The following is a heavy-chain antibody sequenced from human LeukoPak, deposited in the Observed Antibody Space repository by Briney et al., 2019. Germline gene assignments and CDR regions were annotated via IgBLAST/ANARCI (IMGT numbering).Heavy chain of an antibody. CDR3: AXXXAGSSGWPDY. Sequence: GESLKISCQGSGYNFNKYWIGWVRQMPGKGLEWMAIIYPGDSNTKYSPSFQGQVTISADTSISTAYLQWNSLKASDTAMFYCAXXXAGSSGWPDYWGQGTLVTVSS. J-gene: IGHJ4*02. D-gene: IGHD6-19*01. V-gene: IGHV5-51*01. CDR1: GYNFNKYW. CDR2: IYPGDSNT.